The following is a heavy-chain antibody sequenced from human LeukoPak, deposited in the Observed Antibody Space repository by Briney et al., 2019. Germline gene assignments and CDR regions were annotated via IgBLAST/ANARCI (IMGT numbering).Heavy chain of an antibody. CDR1: GFTFSNYW. J-gene: IGHJ3*02. V-gene: IGHV3-7*01. CDR2: IKQDGSEK. Sequence: GGSLRLSCVASGFTFSNYWMSWVCQSPGKGLEWVANIKQDGSEKYYVDSVKGRFTISRDNAGNSLYLQMSSLRAEDTAVYYCAKDNLGYYDSSGYDAFDIWGQGTMVTVSS. D-gene: IGHD3-22*01. CDR3: AKDNLGYYDSSGYDAFDI.